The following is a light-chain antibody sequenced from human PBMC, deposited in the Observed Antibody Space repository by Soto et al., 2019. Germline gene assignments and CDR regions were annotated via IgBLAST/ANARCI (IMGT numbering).Light chain of an antibody. CDR2: DAS. J-gene: IGKJ1*01. V-gene: IGKV3-11*01. CDR3: QQRRNWPQT. CDR1: QTISNY. Sequence: DILLAQSPATLSLSPGERATLSCRASQTISNYLAWYQQKPGQAPRLLIYDASNRAAGIPARFSGRGSGADFTLTNSSLEPEDFAVYYCQQRRNWPQTFGQGTRVELK.